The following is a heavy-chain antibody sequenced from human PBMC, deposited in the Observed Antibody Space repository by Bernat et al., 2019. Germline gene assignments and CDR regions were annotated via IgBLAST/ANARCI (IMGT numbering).Heavy chain of an antibody. CDR3: ARFYGDSVVENWFDP. Sequence: QLQLQESGPGLVKPSETLSLTCTVSGGSISSSSYYWGWIRQPPGKGLEWIGSIYYSGSTYYNPSLKSRVTISVDTSKTQFSMKLSSVTAADTAVYYCARFYGDSVVENWFDPWGQGTLVTVSS. J-gene: IGHJ5*02. V-gene: IGHV4-39*01. D-gene: IGHD4-17*01. CDR1: GGSISSSSYY. CDR2: IYYSGST.